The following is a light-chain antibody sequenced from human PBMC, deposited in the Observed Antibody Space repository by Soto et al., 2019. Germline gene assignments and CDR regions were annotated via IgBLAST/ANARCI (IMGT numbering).Light chain of an antibody. Sequence: IQLTQSPDSLSASVGYRVTITWRSSHGIATGLAWYQQKPGAPPRLLIYDASILQRGVPSRFSGSGSRTHFILTISNLQPEDFATYYCQQFNSLFGQGTRLEI. V-gene: IGKV1-13*02. CDR2: DAS. CDR1: HGIATG. J-gene: IGKJ5*01. CDR3: QQFNSL.